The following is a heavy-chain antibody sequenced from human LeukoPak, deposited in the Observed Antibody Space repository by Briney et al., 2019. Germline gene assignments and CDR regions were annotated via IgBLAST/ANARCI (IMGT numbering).Heavy chain of an antibody. J-gene: IGHJ3*02. V-gene: IGHV3-21*01. Sequence: WGSLRLSCAASGFIFRNYSMNWVRQAPGKGLEWVSSISSSSSYIYYADSVKGRFTISRDNAKNSLYLQMNSLRAEDTAVYYCARVCTPGAFDIWGQGTMVTVSS. D-gene: IGHD2-8*01. CDR1: GFIFRNYS. CDR3: ARVCTPGAFDI. CDR2: ISSSSSYI.